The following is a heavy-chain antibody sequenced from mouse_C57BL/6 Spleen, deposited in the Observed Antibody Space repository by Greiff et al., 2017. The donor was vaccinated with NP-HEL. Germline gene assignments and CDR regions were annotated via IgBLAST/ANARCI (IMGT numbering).Heavy chain of an antibody. CDR3: TKDGSSLYYYAMDY. D-gene: IGHD1-1*01. J-gene: IGHJ4*01. V-gene: IGHV1-15*01. Sequence: VQGVESGAELVRPGASVTLSCKASGYTFTDYEMHWVKQTPVHGLEWIGAIDPETGGTAYNQKFKGKAILTADKSSSTAYMELRSLTSEDSAVYYCTKDGSSLYYYAMDYWGKGTSVTVSS. CDR2: IDPETGGT. CDR1: GYTFTDYE.